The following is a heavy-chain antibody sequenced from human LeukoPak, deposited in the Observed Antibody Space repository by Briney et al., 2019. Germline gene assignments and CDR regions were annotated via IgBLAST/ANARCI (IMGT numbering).Heavy chain of an antibody. CDR3: ASSIAVAGYFDY. V-gene: IGHV3-21*01. D-gene: IGHD6-19*01. J-gene: IGHJ4*02. Sequence: PGGSLRLSCAASGFTFSSYSMNWVRQAPGKGLEWVSSISSSSSYIYYADSVKGRFTISRDNAKNSLYLQMNSLRAEDTAVYYCASSIAVAGYFDYWGQGTLVTVSS. CDR1: GFTFSSYS. CDR2: ISSSSSYI.